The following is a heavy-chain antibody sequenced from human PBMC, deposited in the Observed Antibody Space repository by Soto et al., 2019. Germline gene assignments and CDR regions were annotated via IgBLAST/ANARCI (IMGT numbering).Heavy chain of an antibody. CDR2: IYYSGNT. CDR1: GGSVSSSSYS. V-gene: IGHV4-39*01. CDR3: ARQNYGMDV. Sequence: QLQLQESGPGLVKPSETLALTCTVSGGSVSSSSYSWGWIRQPPEKGLEWIATIYYSGNTFYNPSLRSRVTISVDTSKNQFSLKLSSVTAADTAVYYCARQNYGMDVWGQGTTVTVSS. J-gene: IGHJ6*02.